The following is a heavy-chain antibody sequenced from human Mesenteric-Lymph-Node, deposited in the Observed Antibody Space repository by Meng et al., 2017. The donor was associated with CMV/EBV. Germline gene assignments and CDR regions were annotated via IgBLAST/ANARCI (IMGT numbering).Heavy chain of an antibody. CDR3: AKDDIVVVPAA. CDR1: GFTFSSYF. J-gene: IGHJ4*02. D-gene: IGHD2-2*01. Sequence: GGSLRLSCAASGFTFSSYFMGWVRQAPGKGLEWVAVISYDGSNKYYADSVKGRFTISRDNFKNTLYLQMNSLRAEDTAVYYCAKDDIVVVPAAWGQGTLVTVSS. V-gene: IGHV3-30*18. CDR2: ISYDGSNK.